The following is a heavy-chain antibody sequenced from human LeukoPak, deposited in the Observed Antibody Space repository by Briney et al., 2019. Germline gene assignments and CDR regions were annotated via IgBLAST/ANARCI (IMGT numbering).Heavy chain of an antibody. V-gene: IGHV1-2*06. Sequence: ASVKVSCKASGYTFTGYYMHWVRQAPGQGLEWMGRINPNSGGTNYAQKFQGRVTMTRDTSISTAYMELSRLRSDDTAVYYCARDLQRSSWYSNWYSDLWGRGTLVTVSS. CDR3: ARDLQRSSWYSNWYSDL. CDR1: GYTFTGYY. J-gene: IGHJ2*01. D-gene: IGHD6-13*01. CDR2: INPNSGGT.